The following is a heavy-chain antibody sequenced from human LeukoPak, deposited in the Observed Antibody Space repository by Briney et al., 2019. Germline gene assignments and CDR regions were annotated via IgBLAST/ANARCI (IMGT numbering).Heavy chain of an antibody. V-gene: IGHV4-34*01. Sequence: PSETLSLTCAVYGGSFSGYYWSWIRQPPGKGLEWIGEINHSGSTNYNPSLKSRVTISVDTSKNQFSLKLSSVTAADTAVYYCAGGPLRPDYVWGSYRYRYYYGMDVWGQGTTVTVSS. J-gene: IGHJ6*02. D-gene: IGHD3-16*02. CDR1: GGSFSGYY. CDR2: INHSGST. CDR3: AGGPLRPDYVWGSYRYRYYYGMDV.